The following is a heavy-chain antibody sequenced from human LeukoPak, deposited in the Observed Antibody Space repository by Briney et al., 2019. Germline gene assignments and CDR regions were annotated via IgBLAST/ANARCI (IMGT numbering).Heavy chain of an antibody. D-gene: IGHD2-15*01. Sequence: PGGSLRLSCAASGFTFSDYYMSWIRQAPGKGLEWVSYISSSSSYTNYADSVKDRFTISRDNSKNTLYLQMNSLRAEDTAVYYCAKETVVVVAATPDAFDIWGQGTMVTVSS. CDR2: ISSSSSYT. CDR1: GFTFSDYY. J-gene: IGHJ3*02. CDR3: AKETVVVVAATPDAFDI. V-gene: IGHV3-11*05.